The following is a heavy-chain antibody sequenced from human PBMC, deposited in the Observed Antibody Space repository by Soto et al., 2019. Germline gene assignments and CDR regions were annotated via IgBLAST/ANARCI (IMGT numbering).Heavy chain of an antibody. D-gene: IGHD2-15*01. Sequence: GGSLRLCCAASGFTFSSYGMHWVRQAPGKGLEWVAVIWYDGSNKYYADSVKGRFTISRDNSKNTLYLQMNSLRAEDTAVYYCARDSLVVVVAATPGAFDIWGQGTMVTVSS. V-gene: IGHV3-33*01. J-gene: IGHJ3*02. CDR3: ARDSLVVVVAATPGAFDI. CDR1: GFTFSSYG. CDR2: IWYDGSNK.